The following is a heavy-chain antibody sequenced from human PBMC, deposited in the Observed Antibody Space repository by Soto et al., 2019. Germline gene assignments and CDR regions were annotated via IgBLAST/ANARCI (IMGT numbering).Heavy chain of an antibody. CDR1: GGSISSYY. D-gene: IGHD4-17*01. CDR2: IYYSGST. V-gene: IGHV4-59*08. Sequence: PSETLSLTCTVSGGSISSYYWSWIRQPPGKGLEWIGYIYYSGSTNYNPSLKSRVTISVDTSKNQFSLRMSSVTAADTALYYCARHAGPTVRKKYYFDYWGQGTLVTVSS. J-gene: IGHJ4*02. CDR3: ARHAGPTVRKKYYFDY.